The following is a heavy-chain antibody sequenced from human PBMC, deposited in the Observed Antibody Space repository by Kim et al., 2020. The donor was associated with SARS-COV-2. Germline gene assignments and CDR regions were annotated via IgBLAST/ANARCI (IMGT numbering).Heavy chain of an antibody. J-gene: IGHJ6*02. V-gene: IGHV4-4*02. Sequence: SETLCLTCAVSGGSISSSNWWSWRRQPPGKVLGGTGEIYHGGGTNYNPSLKSRVTISGDKAKNQFSLKMSTVTAADTAVYYCARVSESITMIVVVREYYYYGMGVWGQGTTVTVSS. CDR1: GGSISSSNW. D-gene: IGHD3-22*01. CDR2: IYHGGGT. CDR3: ARVSESITMIVVVREYYYYGMGV.